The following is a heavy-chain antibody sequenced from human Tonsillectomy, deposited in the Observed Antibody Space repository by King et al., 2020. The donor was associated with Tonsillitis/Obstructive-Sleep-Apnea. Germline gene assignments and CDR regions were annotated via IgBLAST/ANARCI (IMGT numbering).Heavy chain of an antibody. Sequence: VQLQQWGAGLLKPSETLSLTCAVYGGSFSGYYWSWIRQPPGKGLEWIGEINHIGSTNYNPSLKSRVTISVDTSKNQFSLKLSSVTAADTAVYYCARGMGEDIVAVAAAIYFDYWGQGTLVTVSS. CDR2: INHIGST. CDR1: GGSFSGYY. V-gene: IGHV4-34*01. CDR3: ARGMGEDIVAVAAAIYFDY. J-gene: IGHJ4*02. D-gene: IGHD2-2*02.